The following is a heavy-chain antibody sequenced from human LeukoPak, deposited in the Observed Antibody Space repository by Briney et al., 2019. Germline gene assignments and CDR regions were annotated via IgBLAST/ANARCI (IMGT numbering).Heavy chain of an antibody. CDR2: IYSGNNT. CDR3: AREGVATAGTAYDY. V-gene: IGHV3-66*01. J-gene: IGHJ4*02. Sequence: PGGSLRLSCAASGFTFSSYGMHWVRQAPGKGLEWISIIYSGNNTSYTDSVKGRFIISRDNSKNTVYLQMNSLRAEDTAVYYCAREGVATAGTAYDYWGQGTLVTVSS. D-gene: IGHD6-13*01. CDR1: GFTFSSYG.